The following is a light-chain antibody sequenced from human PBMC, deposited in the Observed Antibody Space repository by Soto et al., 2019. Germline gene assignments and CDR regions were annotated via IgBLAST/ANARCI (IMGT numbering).Light chain of an antibody. CDR2: GAS. J-gene: IGKJ1*01. CDR1: QGISSN. V-gene: IGKV1-9*01. Sequence: IQLTHSPSSLSASVGDRVTITFRSSQGISSNLAWYQQKPGRAPKLLIFGASTLQSGVPSRFSGSGSGTDFTLTISSLQPEDFATYFCQQLNSYPPWTFGQGTKVDIK. CDR3: QQLNSYPPWT.